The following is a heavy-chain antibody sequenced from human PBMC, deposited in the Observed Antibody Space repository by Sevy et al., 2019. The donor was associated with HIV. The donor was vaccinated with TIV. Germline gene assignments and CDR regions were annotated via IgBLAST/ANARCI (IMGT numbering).Heavy chain of an antibody. J-gene: IGHJ4*02. Sequence: GGSLRLSCAVSGFMFRSSWMSWVRQAPGKGLEWVAKIKEDGSEKNYVESVRGRFTISRDNAKNSLYLQMSSLRAEDTAVYYCARLSGSYFYWGQGTLVTVSS. D-gene: IGHD1-26*01. V-gene: IGHV3-7*01. CDR1: GFMFRSSW. CDR3: ARLSGSYFY. CDR2: IKEDGSEK.